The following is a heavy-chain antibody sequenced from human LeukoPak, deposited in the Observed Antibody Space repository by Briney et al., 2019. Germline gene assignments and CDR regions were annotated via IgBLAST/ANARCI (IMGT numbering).Heavy chain of an antibody. CDR1: GGSLSGYY. Sequence: SETLSLTCAVFGGSLSGYYWSWIRQSPGKGLEWIGEIDHSGRTNSKSSLKSRVTLSVDTSKNQFSLRLSSVTAADTAVYYCARKSIVTAGRKPYDYWDQGTLVTVSS. J-gene: IGHJ4*02. D-gene: IGHD6-13*01. V-gene: IGHV4-34*01. CDR3: ARKSIVTAGRKPYDY. CDR2: IDHSGRT.